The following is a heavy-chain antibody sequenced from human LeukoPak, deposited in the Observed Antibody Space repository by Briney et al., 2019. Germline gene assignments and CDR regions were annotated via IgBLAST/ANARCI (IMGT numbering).Heavy chain of an antibody. V-gene: IGHV4-31*03. CDR1: GGSISSGGYY. CDR2: IYYSGGT. CDR3: ARDRGTRAALYGMDV. Sequence: PSETLSLTCTVSGGSISSGGYYWSWIRQHPGKGLEWIGYIYYSGGTYYNPSLKSRVTISVDTSKNQFSLKLSSVTAADTAVYYCARDRGTRAALYGMDVWGQGTTVTVSS. D-gene: IGHD2-15*01. J-gene: IGHJ6*02.